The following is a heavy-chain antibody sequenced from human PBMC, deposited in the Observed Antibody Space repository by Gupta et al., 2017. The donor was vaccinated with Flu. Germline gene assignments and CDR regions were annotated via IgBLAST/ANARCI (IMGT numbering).Heavy chain of an antibody. Sequence: RRNPGQGLEYLGIIFPGDSDTRYSPSFRGQVTLSVDKSSDTAFLQWNSLKASDTATYFCARHLAEDAVVDPPALTPDYWGQGTLVTVSS. CDR2: IFPGDSDT. D-gene: IGHD2-15*01. CDR3: ARHLAEDAVVDPPALTPDY. V-gene: IGHV5-51*01. J-gene: IGHJ4*02.